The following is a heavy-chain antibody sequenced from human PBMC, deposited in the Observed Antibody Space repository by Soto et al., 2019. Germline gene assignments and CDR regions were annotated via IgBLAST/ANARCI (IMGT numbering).Heavy chain of an antibody. J-gene: IGHJ6*02. D-gene: IGHD2-15*01. CDR3: ARDRLRYCSGGSCFQAPYYYGMDV. V-gene: IGHV1-18*01. Sequence: QVQLVQSGAEVKKPGASVKVSCKASGYTFTSYGISWVRQAPGQGLEWMGWISAYNGNTNYAPKLQGRVTMTTDTSTSTAYMELRSLRSDDTAVYYCARDRLRYCSGGSCFQAPYYYGMDVWGQGTTVTVSS. CDR1: GYTFTSYG. CDR2: ISAYNGNT.